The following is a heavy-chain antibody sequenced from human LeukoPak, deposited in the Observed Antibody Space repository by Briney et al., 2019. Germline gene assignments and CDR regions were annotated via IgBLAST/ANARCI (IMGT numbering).Heavy chain of an antibody. Sequence: PSETLSLTCTVSGDSISSGTYYWSWIRQPAGKGLEWIGRIYTSGSTNYNPSLKSRVTISVDTSKNQFSLKLSSVTAADTAVYYCARHMVRGVIPYYMDVWGKGTTVTVSS. J-gene: IGHJ6*03. D-gene: IGHD3-10*01. CDR2: IYTSGST. CDR3: ARHMVRGVIPYYMDV. CDR1: GDSISSGTYY. V-gene: IGHV4-61*02.